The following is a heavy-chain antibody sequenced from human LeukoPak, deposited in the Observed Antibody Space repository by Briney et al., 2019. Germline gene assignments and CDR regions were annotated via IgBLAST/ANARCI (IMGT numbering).Heavy chain of an antibody. CDR3: ARVLTGSGSHPDSPYYYYYYMDV. J-gene: IGHJ6*03. V-gene: IGHV1-2*02. Sequence: ASVKVSCKASGYTFTGYYMHWVRQAPGQGLEWMGWINPNSGGTNYAQKFQGRVTMTRDTSISTAYMELSRLRSDDTAVYYCARVLTGSGSHPDSPYYYYYYMDVWGKGTTVTISS. CDR2: INPNSGGT. D-gene: IGHD3-10*01. CDR1: GYTFTGYY.